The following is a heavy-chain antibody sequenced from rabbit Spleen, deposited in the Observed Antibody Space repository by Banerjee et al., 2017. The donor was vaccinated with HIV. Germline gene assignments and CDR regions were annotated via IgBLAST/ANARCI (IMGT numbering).Heavy chain of an antibody. CDR2: IYTGNGKT. J-gene: IGHJ6*01. D-gene: IGHD1-1*01. V-gene: IGHV1S45*01. CDR1: GFSLNSGYD. CDR3: ARDTSTSFSTYGMDR. Sequence: QEQLKETGGGLVQPGGSLTLTCKASGFSLNSGYDMCWVRQAPGKGLEWIGCIYTGNGKTYYASWAKGRLTISKTSSTTVTLQMTSLTAADTATYFCARDTSTSFSTYGMDRWGQGTLVTVS.